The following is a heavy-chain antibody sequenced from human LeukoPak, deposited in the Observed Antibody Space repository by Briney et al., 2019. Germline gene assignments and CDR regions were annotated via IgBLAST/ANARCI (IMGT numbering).Heavy chain of an antibody. V-gene: IGHV3-23*01. CDR1: GFTFSSYA. CDR3: AKDPRSSGWYRGYYFDY. Sequence: PGGSLRLSCAASGFTFSSYAMSWVRQAPGKGLEWVSAISGSGGSTCYADSVKGRFTISRDNSKNTLYLQMNSLRAEDTAVYYCAKDPRSSGWYRGYYFDYWGQGTLVTVSS. D-gene: IGHD6-19*01. J-gene: IGHJ4*02. CDR2: ISGSGGST.